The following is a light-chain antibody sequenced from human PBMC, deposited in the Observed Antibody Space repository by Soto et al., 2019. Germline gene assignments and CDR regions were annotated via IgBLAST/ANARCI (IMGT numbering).Light chain of an antibody. V-gene: IGLV1-44*01. CDR1: SSSIGRNT. CDR3: AAWDDSLNGWV. J-gene: IGLJ3*02. Sequence: QSVLTQPPSASATPGQRVTISCSGSSSSIGRNTVDWYQQLPGTAPKLLVYSNNQRPSGVPDRVSGSKSGTSGSLAISGLQSEDEADYYCAAWDDSLNGWVFGGVTKLTVL. CDR2: SNN.